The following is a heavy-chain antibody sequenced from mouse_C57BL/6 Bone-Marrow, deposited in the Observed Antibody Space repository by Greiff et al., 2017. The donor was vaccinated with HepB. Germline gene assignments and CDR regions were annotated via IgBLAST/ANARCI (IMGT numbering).Heavy chain of an antibody. V-gene: IGHV14-4*01. CDR3: TTHGSSY. CDR1: GFNIKDDY. D-gene: IGHD1-1*01. J-gene: IGHJ2*01. CDR2: IDPENGDT. Sequence: EVQLQESGAELVRPGASVKLSCTASGFNIKDDYMHWVKQRPEQGLEWIGWIDPENGDTEYASKFQGKATITADTSSNTAYLQLSSLTSEDTAVYYCTTHGSSYWGQGTTLTVSS.